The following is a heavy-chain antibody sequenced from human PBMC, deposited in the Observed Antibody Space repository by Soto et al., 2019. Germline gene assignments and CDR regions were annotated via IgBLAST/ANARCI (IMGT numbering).Heavy chain of an antibody. J-gene: IGHJ5*02. D-gene: IGHD3-16*01. Sequence: GGSLRLSCAASGFTVSSNYMSWVRQAPGKGLEWVSAISGSGGSTYYADSVKGRFTISRDNSKNTLYLQMNSLRAEDTAVYYCAKPSGGPGQNWFDPWGQGTLVTVSS. V-gene: IGHV3-23*01. CDR1: GFTVSSNY. CDR3: AKPSGGPGQNWFDP. CDR2: ISGSGGST.